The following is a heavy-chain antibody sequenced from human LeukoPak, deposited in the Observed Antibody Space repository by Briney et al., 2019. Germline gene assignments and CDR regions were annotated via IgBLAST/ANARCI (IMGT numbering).Heavy chain of an antibody. D-gene: IGHD3-10*01. V-gene: IGHV3-33*01. J-gene: IGHJ6*02. CDR3: ARDPYYYGSVLDYGMDV. CDR2: IWYDGSNK. CDR1: GFTFSSYG. Sequence: GRSLRLSCAASGFTFSSYGMHWVRQAPGKGLEGVAVIWYDGSNKYYADSVKGRFTISRDNSKNTLYLQMNSPRAEDTAVYYCARDPYYYGSVLDYGMDVWGQGTTVTVSS.